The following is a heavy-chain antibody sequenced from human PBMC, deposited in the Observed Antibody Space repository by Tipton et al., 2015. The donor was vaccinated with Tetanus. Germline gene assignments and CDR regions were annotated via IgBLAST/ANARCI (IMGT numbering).Heavy chain of an antibody. V-gene: IGHV4-61*01. D-gene: IGHD5-18*01. J-gene: IGHJ4*02. CDR1: GDSVSSGSHY. CDR3: AREDTTTIDY. Sequence: TLSLTCTVSGDSVSSGSHYWSWIRQPPGKGLEWIGYIYYNGRTNYNPSLKSRVTISVDTSKNQFSLKLSSVTAADTAMYYYAREDTTTIDYWGQGTLVTVSS. CDR2: IYYNGRT.